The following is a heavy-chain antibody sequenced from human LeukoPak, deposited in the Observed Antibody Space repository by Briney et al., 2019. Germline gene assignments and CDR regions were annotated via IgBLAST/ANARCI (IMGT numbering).Heavy chain of an antibody. CDR3: ARDPSIVVVPAAMDY. V-gene: IGHV3-74*01. Sequence: GGSLRLSCAASGVTFSSDWMHWGRQAPGKGVGWVSRINSDGSSTSYADSVKGRFTISRDNAKNTLYLQMNSLRDEDTAAYYCARDPSIVVVPAAMDYWGQGTLVTVSS. J-gene: IGHJ4*02. CDR1: GVTFSSDW. CDR2: INSDGSST. D-gene: IGHD2-2*01.